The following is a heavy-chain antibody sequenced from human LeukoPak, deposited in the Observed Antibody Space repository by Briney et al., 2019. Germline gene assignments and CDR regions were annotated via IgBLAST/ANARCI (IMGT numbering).Heavy chain of an antibody. CDR1: GFTFSSYG. D-gene: IGHD2-15*01. Sequence: PGGSLRLSCAASGFTFSSYGMHWVRQAPGKGLEWVAVISYDGSNKYYADSVRGRFTISRDNSKNTLYLQMNSLRAEDTAVYYCAKGKEDIVVVVAANPIDYWGQGTLVTVSS. CDR3: AKGKEDIVVVVAANPIDY. V-gene: IGHV3-30*18. J-gene: IGHJ4*02. CDR2: ISYDGSNK.